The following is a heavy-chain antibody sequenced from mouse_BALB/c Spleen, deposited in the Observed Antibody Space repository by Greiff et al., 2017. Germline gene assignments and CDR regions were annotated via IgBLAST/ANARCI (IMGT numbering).Heavy chain of an antibody. CDR3: ARRVRRDYYAMDY. Sequence: EVKLVESGPGLVKPSQSLSLTCTVTGYSITSDYAWNWIRQFPGNKLEWMGYISYSGSTSYNPSLKSRISITRDTSKNQFFLQLNSVTTEDTATYYCARRVRRDYYAMDYWGQGTSVTVSS. CDR1: GYSITSDYA. CDR2: ISYSGST. D-gene: IGHD2-14*01. V-gene: IGHV3-2*02. J-gene: IGHJ4*01.